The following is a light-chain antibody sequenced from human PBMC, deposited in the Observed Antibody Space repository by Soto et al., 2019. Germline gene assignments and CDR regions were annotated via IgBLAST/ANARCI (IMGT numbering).Light chain of an antibody. CDR3: CSYAGTYSFV. CDR2: DVS. V-gene: IGLV2-11*01. J-gene: IGLJ2*01. CDR1: SSDVGGYKY. Sequence: QSALTQPRSVSGSPGQSVTISCTGTSSDVGGYKYVSWYQRHPGKAPRLMIYDVSKRPSGVPDRFSGSKSGNTASLTISGLQAEDEADYYCCSYAGTYSFVFGGGTKLTVL.